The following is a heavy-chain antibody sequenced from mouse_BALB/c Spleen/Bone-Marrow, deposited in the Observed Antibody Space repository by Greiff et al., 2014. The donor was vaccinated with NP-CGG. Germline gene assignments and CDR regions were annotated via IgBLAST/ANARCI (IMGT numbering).Heavy chain of an antibody. CDR2: IDPANSND. CDR3: ARYRLGTYFDF. CDR1: GFNIKDTY. J-gene: IGHJ2*01. V-gene: IGHV14-3*02. D-gene: IGHD3-3*01. Sequence: VQLQQSGAELVKPGASVKLSCTASGFNIKDTYMHWVKQRPEQGLEWIGRIDPANSNDKYDPKFQGKATITADTSSNTAYLQLSSLTSEDTAVYYCARYRLGTYFDFWGQGTTLTVSS.